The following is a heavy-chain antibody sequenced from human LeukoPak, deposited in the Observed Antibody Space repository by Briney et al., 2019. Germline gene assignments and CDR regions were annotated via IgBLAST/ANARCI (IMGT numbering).Heavy chain of an antibody. Sequence: SETLSLTCAVSGGSISSGGYSWSWIRQPPGKGLEWIGYIYHSGSTYYNPSLKSRVTISVDRSKNQFSLKLSSVTAADTAVYYCARGPRRLHDFDYWGQGTLVTVSS. CDR1: GGSISSGGYS. V-gene: IGHV4-30-2*01. CDR3: ARGPRRLHDFDY. J-gene: IGHJ4*02. CDR2: IYHSGST. D-gene: IGHD4-17*01.